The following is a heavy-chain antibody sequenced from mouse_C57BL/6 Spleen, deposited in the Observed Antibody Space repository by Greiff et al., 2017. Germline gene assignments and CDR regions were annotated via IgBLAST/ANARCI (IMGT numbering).Heavy chain of an antibody. V-gene: IGHV1-61*01. Sequence: VQLQQSGAELVRPGSSVKLSCKASGYTFTSYWMDWVKQRPGQGLEWIGNIYPSDSETHYNQKFKDKATLTVDKSSSTAYMQLSSLTSEDSAVYYCARRNLGITTVALDVWGTGTTVTVSS. CDR2: IYPSDSET. D-gene: IGHD1-1*01. CDR1: GYTFTSYW. J-gene: IGHJ1*03. CDR3: ARRNLGITTVALDV.